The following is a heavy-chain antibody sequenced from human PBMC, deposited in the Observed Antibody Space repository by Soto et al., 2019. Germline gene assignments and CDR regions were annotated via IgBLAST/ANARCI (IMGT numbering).Heavy chain of an antibody. CDR1: GGSINNNNYY. CDR2: LYNDGST. J-gene: IGHJ4*02. Sequence: QLQLQESGPGLVKPSETLSLTCTVTGGSINNNNYYWAWIRQPPGKGLAWIASLYNDGSTYYSPSLKSRVTISADTSKNQFSLRLKSVTAADTAVYYCAKVVVAATRHTDFDSWGQGTLVTVSS. D-gene: IGHD2-15*01. CDR3: AKVVVAATRHTDFDS. V-gene: IGHV4-39*01.